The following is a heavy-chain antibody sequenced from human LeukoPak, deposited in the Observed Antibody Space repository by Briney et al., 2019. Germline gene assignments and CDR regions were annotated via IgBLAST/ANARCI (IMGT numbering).Heavy chain of an antibody. CDR3: ARAGVRGVIIMPPYFDY. V-gene: IGHV1-3*03. Sequence: GASVKVSCKASGYSFTDYAIHWVRQAPGQRLEWMGWIKPGNGDTKYSQDFQGRVTFTRDTYATTVYMQLSSLRSEDTAVYYCARAGVRGVIIMPPYFDYWGQGTLVTVSS. CDR1: GYSFTDYA. D-gene: IGHD3-10*01. CDR2: IKPGNGDT. J-gene: IGHJ4*02.